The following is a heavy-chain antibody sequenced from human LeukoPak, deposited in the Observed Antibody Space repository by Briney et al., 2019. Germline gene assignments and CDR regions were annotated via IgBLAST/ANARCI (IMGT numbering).Heavy chain of an antibody. CDR1: GFTFSSYG. J-gene: IGHJ5*02. D-gene: IGHD6-13*01. CDR2: IWYDGSNK. Sequence: GGSLRLSCAASGFTFSSYGMHWVRQAPGKGLEWVAVIWYDGSNKYYADSVKGRFTISRDNAKNSLYLQMNSLRAEDTALYYCAKDSRSSWFNWFDPWGQGTLVTVSS. CDR3: AKDSRSSWFNWFDP. V-gene: IGHV3-33*03.